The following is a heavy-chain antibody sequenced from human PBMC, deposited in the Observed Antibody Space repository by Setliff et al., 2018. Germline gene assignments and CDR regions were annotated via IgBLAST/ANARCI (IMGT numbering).Heavy chain of an antibody. CDR1: GGYIDSHY. CDR2: IYYSGNT. V-gene: IGHV4-59*03. Sequence: SETLSLTCIVSGGYIDSHYWSWIRQPPGKGLEWIGSIYYSGNTNYNPSLKSRVTISVDTSKNQFSLKLSSVTAADTALYYCTVYNTGSSKDHYWGQGTPVTVSS. D-gene: IGHD2-8*02. J-gene: IGHJ4*02. CDR3: TVYNTGSSKDHY.